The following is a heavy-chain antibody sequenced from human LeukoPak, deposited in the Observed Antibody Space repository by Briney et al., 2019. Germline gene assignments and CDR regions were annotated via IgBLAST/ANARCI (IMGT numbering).Heavy chain of an antibody. Sequence: PSETLSLTRTVSGGSISSSSYYWGWIRQPPGKGLEWIGSIYYSGSTYYNPSLKSRVTISVDTSKNQFSLKLSSVTAADTAAYYCASQHIVVVTAILAGRRPYYYYGMDVWGQGTTVTVSS. CDR3: ASQHIVVVTAILAGRRPYYYYGMDV. V-gene: IGHV4-39*01. J-gene: IGHJ6*02. CDR1: GGSISSSSYY. D-gene: IGHD2-21*02. CDR2: IYYSGST.